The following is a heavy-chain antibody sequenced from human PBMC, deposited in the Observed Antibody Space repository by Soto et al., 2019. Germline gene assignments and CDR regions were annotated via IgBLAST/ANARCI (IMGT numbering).Heavy chain of an antibody. CDR3: AHRGYMYGNWDHGYFDY. Sequence: QITLKESGPTRVKPTQTLALTCTFSGFSLSTSGVGVGWIRKTPGKALEWLAVIYWDDDKRYNPSLKNRLTITQDTSKTPVVLIMADMDPVDTATYFCAHRGYMYGNWDHGYFDYWGQGTLVTVSS. D-gene: IGHD5-18*01. CDR2: IYWDDDK. V-gene: IGHV2-5*02. CDR1: GFSLSTSGVG. J-gene: IGHJ4*02.